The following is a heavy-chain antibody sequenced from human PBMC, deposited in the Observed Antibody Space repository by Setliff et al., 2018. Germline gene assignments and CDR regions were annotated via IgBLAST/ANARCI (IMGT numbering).Heavy chain of an antibody. Sequence: PGESLKISCKGSGYSFTSYWIGWVRQVPGKGLEWMGIIYPGDSDTRYSPSFQGQVTISADKSISTAYLQWSSLKASDTAMYYCARTRSVMLNWFDPWGQGTLVTVSS. CDR3: ARTRSVMLNWFDP. D-gene: IGHD3-16*01. CDR2: IYPGDSDT. CDR1: GYSFTSYW. J-gene: IGHJ5*02. V-gene: IGHV5-51*01.